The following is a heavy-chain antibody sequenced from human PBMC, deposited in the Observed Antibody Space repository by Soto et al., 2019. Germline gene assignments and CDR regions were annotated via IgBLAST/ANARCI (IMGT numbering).Heavy chain of an antibody. CDR2: INPASGDT. J-gene: IGHJ4*02. CDR1: GYIFTGHY. CDR3: ARVTGEDDFDY. V-gene: IGHV1-2*02. D-gene: IGHD7-27*01. Sequence: QVQLVQSGAEVKKPGASVKVSCKTSGYIFTGHYMYWGRQAPGQGLEWMGWINPASGDTNYVLKYQGRVSMTRITSSNTAYMELRRLRSDDTAVYYCARVTGEDDFDYWGQGTLVTVSS.